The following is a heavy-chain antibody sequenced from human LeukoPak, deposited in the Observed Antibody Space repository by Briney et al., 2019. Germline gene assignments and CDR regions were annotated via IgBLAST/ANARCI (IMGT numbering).Heavy chain of an antibody. V-gene: IGHV1-69*13. CDR3: ATGGDSSGYYETGVFDY. CDR1: GGTFSSYA. J-gene: IGHJ4*02. Sequence: GASVKVSCKASGGTFSSYAISWVRQAPGQGLEWMGGIIPIFGTANHATKFPGRVTITADESTSTAYMELRSMRPEDTAVYYCATGGDSSGYYETGVFDYWGQGTLVTVSS. CDR2: IIPIFGTA. D-gene: IGHD3-22*01.